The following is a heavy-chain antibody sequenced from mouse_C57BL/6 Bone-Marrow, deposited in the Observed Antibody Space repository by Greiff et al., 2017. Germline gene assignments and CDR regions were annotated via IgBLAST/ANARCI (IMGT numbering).Heavy chain of an antibody. V-gene: IGHV1-69*01. J-gene: IGHJ4*01. CDR2: IDPSDSYT. Sequence: VQLQQPGAELVMPGASVKLSCKASGYTFTSYWMHWVKQRPGQGLECIGEIDPSDSYTNYNQKFKGKSTLTVDKSSSTAYMQLSSLTSEDSAVYYCARAYDYDAMDYWGQGTSVTVSS. CDR3: ARAYDYDAMDY. CDR1: GYTFTSYW. D-gene: IGHD6-5*01.